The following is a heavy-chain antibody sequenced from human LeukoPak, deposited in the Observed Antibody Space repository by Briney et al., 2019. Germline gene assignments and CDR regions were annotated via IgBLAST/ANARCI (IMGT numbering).Heavy chain of an antibody. CDR3: GTPTDAFDI. V-gene: IGHV3-23*01. Sequence: GGSLRLSCAASGFTFSSYAMSRVRQAPGKGLESVSAISGSGGSTCYADSVKGRFTISRDNSKNTLYLQMNSLTAEDTAVYYCGTPTDAFDIWGQGTMVTVSS. CDR2: ISGSGGST. J-gene: IGHJ3*02. D-gene: IGHD1-1*01. CDR1: GFTFSSYA.